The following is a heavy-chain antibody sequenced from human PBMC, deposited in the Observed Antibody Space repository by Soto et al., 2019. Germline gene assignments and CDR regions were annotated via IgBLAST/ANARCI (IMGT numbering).Heavy chain of an antibody. V-gene: IGHV5-10-1*01. D-gene: IGHD1-1*01. Sequence: GGPLKISCKGSGDSFTSWWISWVRQMPGKGLEWMGRIDPSASFTNYRPPVHGHVTISDDKSIRTAYLQWSGLRAEDPAVYYCARPPARHYYYGMDVWGQGTTVTVSS. CDR3: ARPPARHYYYGMDV. J-gene: IGHJ6*02. CDR1: GDSFTSWW. CDR2: IDPSASFT.